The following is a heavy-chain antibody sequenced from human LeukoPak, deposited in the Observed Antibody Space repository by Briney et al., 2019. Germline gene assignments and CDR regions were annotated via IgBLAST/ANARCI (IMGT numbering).Heavy chain of an antibody. CDR1: GYTFTSYG. CDR3: ARAGLDHCSGGSCYFGRFDP. Sequence: ASVKVSCKASGYTFTSYGISWVRQAPGQGLEWMGWISAYNGNTNYAQKLQGRVTMTTDTSTSTAYMELRSLRSDDTAVYYCARAGLDHCSGGSCYFGRFDPWGQGTLVTVSS. V-gene: IGHV1-18*01. J-gene: IGHJ5*02. CDR2: ISAYNGNT. D-gene: IGHD2-15*01.